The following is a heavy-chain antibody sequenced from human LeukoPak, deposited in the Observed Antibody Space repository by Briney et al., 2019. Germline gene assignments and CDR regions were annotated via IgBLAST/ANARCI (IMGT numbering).Heavy chain of an antibody. V-gene: IGHV4-4*08. J-gene: IGHJ4*02. CDR2: IYTSGST. CDR1: GGSISSYY. D-gene: IGHD6-6*01. CDR3: ARDQEYSMQLDY. Sequence: SETLSLTYTVSGGSISSYYWSWIRQPPGKGLEWIGYIYTSGSTNYNPSLKSRVTISVDTSKNQLSLKLSSVTAADTAVYYCARDQEYSMQLDYWGQGTLVTVSS.